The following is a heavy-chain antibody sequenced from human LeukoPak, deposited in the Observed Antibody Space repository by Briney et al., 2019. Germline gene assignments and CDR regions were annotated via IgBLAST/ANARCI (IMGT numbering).Heavy chain of an antibody. J-gene: IGHJ4*01. CDR2: ISSSSSYI. D-gene: IGHD5-24*01. Sequence: GGSLRLSCAASGFTFSSYSMNWVRQAPGKGLEWVSSISSSSSYIYYADSVKGRFTISRDNAKNSLYLQMNSLRAEDTAVYYCAREKDGYDSHPFDYWGQGTLVTVSS. CDR1: GFTFSSYS. CDR3: AREKDGYDSHPFDY. V-gene: IGHV3-21*01.